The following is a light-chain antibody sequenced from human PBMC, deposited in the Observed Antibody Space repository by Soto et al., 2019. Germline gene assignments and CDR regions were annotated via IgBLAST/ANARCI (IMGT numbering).Light chain of an antibody. CDR2: QTS. J-gene: IGKJ1*01. V-gene: IGKV3-11*01. Sequence: EIVLTQSPATLSSFPGDRVTLSCRASQYINTRLAWYQHRPGQAPRLLIYQTSIRAAGIPARFSASGSGTEFTLSINSLQPDDFATYYCQQCYIYWTFSQGTKVDIK. CDR3: QQCYIYWT. CDR1: QYINTR.